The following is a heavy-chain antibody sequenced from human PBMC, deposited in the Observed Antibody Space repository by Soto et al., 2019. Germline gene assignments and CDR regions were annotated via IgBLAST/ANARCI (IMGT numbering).Heavy chain of an antibody. CDR1: GFTVSSNY. D-gene: IGHD2-15*01. CDR2: IYSGGST. Sequence: EVQLVESGGGLVQPGGSLRLSCAASGFTVSSNYMSWVRQAPGKGLEWVSVIYSGGSTYYADSVKGRFTISRDNSKNTLYLQMISLRAEDTAVYYCARALSRVAPFDYWGQGTLVTVSS. CDR3: ARALSRVAPFDY. V-gene: IGHV3-66*01. J-gene: IGHJ4*02.